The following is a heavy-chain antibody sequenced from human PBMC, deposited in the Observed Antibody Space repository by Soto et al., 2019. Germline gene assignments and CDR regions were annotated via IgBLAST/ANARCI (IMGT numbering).Heavy chain of an antibody. D-gene: IGHD1-26*01. J-gene: IGHJ4*02. CDR2: IWYDGSNK. Sequence: QVQLVESGGGVVQPGRSLRLSCAASGFTFSSYGMHWVRQAPGKGLEWVAVIWYDGSNKYYADSVKGRFTISRDNSKNTLYLQMNSLRAEDTAVYYCARDGEWELLPADYWVQGTLVTVSS. CDR1: GFTFSSYG. CDR3: ARDGEWELLPADY. V-gene: IGHV3-33*01.